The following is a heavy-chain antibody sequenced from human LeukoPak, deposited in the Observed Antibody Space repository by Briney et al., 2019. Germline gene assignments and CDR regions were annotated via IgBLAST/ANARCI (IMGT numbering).Heavy chain of an antibody. CDR1: GYSISSGYY. CDR2: IYYSGST. J-gene: IGHJ5*02. V-gene: IGHV4-38-2*02. CDR3: ARLSNEAAGTIWFDP. Sequence: SETLSLTCTVSGYSISSGYYWGWIRQPPGKGLEWIGGIYYSGSTYYNPSLKSRVTISVDTSKNQFSLKLSSVTAADTAVYYCARLSNEAAGTIWFDPWGQGTLVTVSS. D-gene: IGHD6-13*01.